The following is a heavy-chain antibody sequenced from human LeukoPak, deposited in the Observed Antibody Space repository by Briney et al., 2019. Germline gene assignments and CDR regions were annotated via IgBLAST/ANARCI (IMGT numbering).Heavy chain of an antibody. CDR2: IYTSGST. CDR3: ARVTYYYDSSGYPALAFHI. Sequence: SQTLSLTCTVSGGSISSGSYYWSWIRQPAGKGLEWIGRIYTSGSTNYNPSLKSRVTISVDTSKNQFSLKLSSVTAADTAVYYCARVTYYYDSSGYPALAFHIWGQGTMVTVSS. CDR1: GGSISSGSYY. J-gene: IGHJ3*02. D-gene: IGHD3-22*01. V-gene: IGHV4-61*02.